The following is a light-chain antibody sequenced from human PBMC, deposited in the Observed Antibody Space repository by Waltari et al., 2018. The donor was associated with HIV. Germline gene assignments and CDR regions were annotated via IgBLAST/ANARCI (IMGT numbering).Light chain of an antibody. CDR3: QQYYSTPPT. CDR1: QSVLYSSNNKNY. Sequence: DIVMTQSPDSLAVSLGDRATINCKSSQSVLYSSNNKNYLAWYQQKPGQPPKLLIYGASTRESGVPDRFSGSGSGTDFTLTISSLQAEDVAVYYCQQYYSTPPTFGQGTRLEIK. J-gene: IGKJ5*01. CDR2: GAS. V-gene: IGKV4-1*01.